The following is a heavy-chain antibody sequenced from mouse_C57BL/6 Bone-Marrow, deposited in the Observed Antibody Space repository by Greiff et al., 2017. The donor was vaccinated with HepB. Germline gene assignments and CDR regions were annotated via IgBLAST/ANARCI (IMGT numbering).Heavy chain of an antibody. Sequence: EVQRVESGTVLARPGASVKMSCKTSGYTFTSYWMHWVKQRPGQGLEWIGAIYPGNSDTSYNQKFKGKAKLTAVTSASTAYMQLSSLTNEDSAVYYCTRSAITTVPRYFDVWGTGTTVTVSS. J-gene: IGHJ1*03. V-gene: IGHV1-5*01. CDR1: GYTFTSYW. CDR3: TRSAITTVPRYFDV. D-gene: IGHD1-1*01. CDR2: IYPGNSDT.